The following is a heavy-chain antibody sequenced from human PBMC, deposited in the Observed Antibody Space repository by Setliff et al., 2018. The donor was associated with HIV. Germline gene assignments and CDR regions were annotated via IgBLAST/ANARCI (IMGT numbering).Heavy chain of an antibody. J-gene: IGHJ4*02. D-gene: IGHD6-13*01. Sequence: GGSLRLSCAASGFTLSAYGMHWVRQAPGKGLEWVALISYDGSEKFYADSVRGRFTISRDNSKNTLYLQMNSLRSEDSAVYYCAKNLLSSRWSPLDYWGQGTLVTVSS. CDR2: ISYDGSEK. CDR1: GFTLSAYG. V-gene: IGHV3-30*18. CDR3: AKNLLSSRWSPLDY.